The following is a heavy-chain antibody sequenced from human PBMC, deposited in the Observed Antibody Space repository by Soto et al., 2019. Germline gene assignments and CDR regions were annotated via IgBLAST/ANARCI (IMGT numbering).Heavy chain of an antibody. CDR1: GFTFSNYG. V-gene: IGHV3-33*01. D-gene: IGHD3-9*01. CDR3: ARDYPRYYGMDV. J-gene: IGHJ6*02. Sequence: GGSLRLSCAASGFTFSNYGMHWVRQPPGKGLESVAVIWYDGTNKYYADSVKGRFTISRDNSKNTMYLQVNSLRAEDTAVYYCARDYPRYYGMDVWGQGTTVTVSS. CDR2: IWYDGTNK.